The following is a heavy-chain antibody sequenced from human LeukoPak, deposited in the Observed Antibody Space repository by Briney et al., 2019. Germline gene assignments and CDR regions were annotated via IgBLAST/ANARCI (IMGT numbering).Heavy chain of an antibody. CDR2: IYYSGST. J-gene: IGHJ4*02. D-gene: IGHD6-19*01. CDR1: GGSISSSSYY. CDR3: ARHRPGYSSGPYYFDY. Sequence: SETLSLTCTVSGGSISSSSYYWGWIRQPPGKGLEWIGSIYYSGSTYYNPSLKSRVTISVDTSKNQFSLKLSSVTAADTAVYYRARHRPGYSSGPYYFDYWGQGTLVTVSS. V-gene: IGHV4-39*07.